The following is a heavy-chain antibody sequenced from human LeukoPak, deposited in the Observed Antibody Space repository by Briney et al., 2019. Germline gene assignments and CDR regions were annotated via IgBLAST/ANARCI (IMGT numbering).Heavy chain of an antibody. J-gene: IGHJ4*02. D-gene: IGHD1-7*01. CDR2: IRYDGSNK. CDR1: GFTFNSYG. V-gene: IGHV3-30*02. Sequence: PGGSLRLSCAASGFTFNSYGMHWVRQAPGKGLEWVAFIRYDGSNKYYADSVKGRFTISRDNSKNTLYLQMNSLRAEDTAVYYCAKDAWYNWNYQYFDYWGQGTLVTVSS. CDR3: AKDAWYNWNYQYFDY.